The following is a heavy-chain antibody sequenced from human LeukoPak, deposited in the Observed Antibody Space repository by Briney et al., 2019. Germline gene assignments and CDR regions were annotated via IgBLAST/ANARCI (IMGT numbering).Heavy chain of an antibody. CDR3: AREIGSSGYAGYFDY. CDR2: ISADGIGK. J-gene: IGHJ4*02. D-gene: IGHD3-22*01. CDR1: RNDH. V-gene: IGHV3-30*04. Sequence: PGGSLRLSCAPSRNDHMHWVRQAPGKGLEWVAGISADGIGKYYADSVKGRFTISRDNSKNTFYLQMNSLRAEDTAIYYCAREIGSSGYAGYFDYRGQGTLVTVSS.